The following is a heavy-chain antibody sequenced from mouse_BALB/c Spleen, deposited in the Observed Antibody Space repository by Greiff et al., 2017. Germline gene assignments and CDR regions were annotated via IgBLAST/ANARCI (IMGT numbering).Heavy chain of an antibody. D-gene: IGHD1-1*01. CDR1: GFDFSRYW. Sequence: EVKVIESGGGLVQPGGSLKLSCAASGFDFSRYWMSWVRQAPGKGLEWIGEINPDSSTINYTPSLKDKFIISRDNAKNTLYLQMSKVRSEDTALYYCARPNYYGRDRYFDVWGAGTTVTVSS. CDR2: INPDSSTI. CDR3: ARPNYYGRDRYFDV. V-gene: IGHV4-1*02. J-gene: IGHJ1*01.